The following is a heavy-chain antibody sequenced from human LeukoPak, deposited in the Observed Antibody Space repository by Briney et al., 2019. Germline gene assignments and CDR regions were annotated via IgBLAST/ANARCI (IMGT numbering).Heavy chain of an antibody. V-gene: IGHV4-34*01. CDR3: ARRVQGVITNWFAP. CDR2: INHIGST. D-gene: IGHD3-10*01. J-gene: IGHJ5*02. CDR1: GGSFSGYY. Sequence: SETLSLTCAVYGGSFSGYYWSWFRPPPRRGVGWVGEINHIGSTNYKPSLQSRVTISVDTSKNKISLKLSSVTAADTAVYYCARRVQGVITNWFAPWGERTLVTVSS.